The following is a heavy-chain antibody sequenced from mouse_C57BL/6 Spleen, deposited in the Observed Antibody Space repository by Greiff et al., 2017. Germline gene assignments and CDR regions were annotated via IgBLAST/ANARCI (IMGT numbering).Heavy chain of an antibody. Sequence: VQLQQSGPGLVKPSQSLSLTCSVTGYSITSGYYWNWIRKFPGNKLEWMGYISYDGSNNYNPSLKNRISITRDTSKNQFFLKLNSVTTEDTATYYCAREGTGVAMDYWGQGTSVTVSS. CDR2: ISYDGSN. CDR1: GYSITSGYY. D-gene: IGHD1-1*01. V-gene: IGHV3-6*01. CDR3: AREGTGVAMDY. J-gene: IGHJ4*01.